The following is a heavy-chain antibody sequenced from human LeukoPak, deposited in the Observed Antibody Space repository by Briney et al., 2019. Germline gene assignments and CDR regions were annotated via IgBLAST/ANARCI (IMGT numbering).Heavy chain of an antibody. CDR2: ISAYNGNT. CDR3: ARDHIVGSGSYRLRFDY. D-gene: IGHD1-26*01. CDR1: GYTFTSYG. Sequence: ASVKVSCKASGYTFTSYGISWVRQAPGQGLEWMGWISAYNGNTNYAQKFQGRVTMTTDTSTSTAYMELRSLRSDDTAVYYCARDHIVGSGSYRLRFDYWGQGTLVTVSS. J-gene: IGHJ4*02. V-gene: IGHV1-18*01.